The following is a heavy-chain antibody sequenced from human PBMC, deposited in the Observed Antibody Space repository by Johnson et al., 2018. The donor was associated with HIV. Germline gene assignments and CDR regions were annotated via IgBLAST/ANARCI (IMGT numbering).Heavy chain of an antibody. D-gene: IGHD3-10*01. CDR3: AKETGTHSAFDI. V-gene: IGHV3-30*18. Sequence: QVQLVESGGGVVQPGRSLRLSCAASGFTFSSYGMHWVRQAPGKGLEWVAVISYDGSNKYYADSVKGRFTISRDNSKRTLYLQMNSLRAEDTAVYYCAKETGTHSAFDIWGRGTMVTVSS. J-gene: IGHJ3*02. CDR1: GFTFSSYG. CDR2: ISYDGSNK.